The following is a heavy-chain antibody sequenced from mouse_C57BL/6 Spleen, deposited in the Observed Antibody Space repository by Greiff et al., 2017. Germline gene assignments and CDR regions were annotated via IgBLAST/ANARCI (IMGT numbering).Heavy chain of an antibody. CDR2: INPSSGYT. Sequence: QVQLQQSGAELARPGASVKMSCKASGYTFTSYTMHWVKQRPGQGLEWIGYINPSSGYTKYNQKFKDKATLTADKSSSPAYMQLSSLTSEDSAVYYCARSDDGYYVDYWGQGTTLTVSS. CDR3: ARSDDGYYVDY. D-gene: IGHD2-3*01. J-gene: IGHJ2*01. V-gene: IGHV1-4*01. CDR1: GYTFTSYT.